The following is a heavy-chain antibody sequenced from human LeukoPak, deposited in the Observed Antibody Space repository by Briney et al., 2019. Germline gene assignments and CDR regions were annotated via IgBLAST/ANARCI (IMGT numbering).Heavy chain of an antibody. Sequence: GGSLRLSCETSGFFFSRFDMNWVRQAPGKGLEWVSSISRNNDNIYYTESVRGRFTVSRDNAENSVSLQMNSLRAEDTAVYYCARNRGWQQFDYWGQGTLVTVSS. J-gene: IGHJ4*02. CDR3: ARNRGWQQFDY. V-gene: IGHV3-48*04. D-gene: IGHD5-24*01. CDR1: GFFFSRFD. CDR2: ISRNNDNI.